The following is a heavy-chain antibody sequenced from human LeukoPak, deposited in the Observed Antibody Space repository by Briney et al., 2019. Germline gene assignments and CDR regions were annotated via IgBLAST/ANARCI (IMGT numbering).Heavy chain of an antibody. V-gene: IGHV3-33*08. J-gene: IGHJ4*02. D-gene: IGHD1-26*01. CDR1: GFTFSSYG. CDR2: IWYDGSNK. Sequence: PGRSLRLSCAASGFTFSSYGMHWVRQAPGKGLEWVAVIWYDGSNKYYADSVKGRFTISRDNSKNTLYLQMDSLRAEDTAVYYCLFWYSGSYYEEADYWGQGTLVTVSS. CDR3: LFWYSGSYYEEADY.